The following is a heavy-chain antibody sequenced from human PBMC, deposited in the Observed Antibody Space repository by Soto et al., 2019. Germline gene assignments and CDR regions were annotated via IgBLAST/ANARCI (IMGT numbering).Heavy chain of an antibody. CDR2: ISSGSKTI. D-gene: IGHD1-26*01. CDR1: GFTFSSYS. J-gene: IGHJ4*02. Sequence: GGSLRLSCAASGFTFSSYSVNWVRQAPGKGLEWVSYISSGSKTIFYADSVKGRFTVSRDNAKNSQYLQMNSLRDEDTAVYYCAREDILGARSFDYWGQGTLVTVSS. CDR3: AREDILGARSFDY. V-gene: IGHV3-48*02.